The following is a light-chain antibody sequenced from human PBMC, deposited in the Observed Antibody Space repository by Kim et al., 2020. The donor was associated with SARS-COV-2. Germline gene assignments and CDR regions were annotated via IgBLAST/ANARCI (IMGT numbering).Light chain of an antibody. Sequence: SYELTQPPSLSVSPGQTASIPCSGDKLGDKYACWYQQKPGQSPVLVIYQDSKRPSGIPERFSGSNSGNTATLTISGTQAMDEADYYCQACDSSTAVFGGGTQLTVL. CDR2: QDS. CDR1: KLGDKY. V-gene: IGLV3-1*01. CDR3: QACDSSTAV. J-gene: IGLJ3*02.